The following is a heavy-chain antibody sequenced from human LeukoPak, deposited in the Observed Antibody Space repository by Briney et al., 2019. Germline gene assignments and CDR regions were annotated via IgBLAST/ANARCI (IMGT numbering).Heavy chain of an antibody. CDR3: ARAPIVFSAFHNWFHS. J-gene: IGHJ5*01. CDR1: GDSTSSDSHF. D-gene: IGHD2-15*01. V-gene: IGHV4-39*07. Sequence: PSGTLSLTCTVTGDSTSSDSHFWGWIRQPPGKGLEYIASMSYRGTTYHNPSLQSRVTISLDTSRNQFSLKLRSVTAADTAVYYCARAPIVFSAFHNWFHSWGQGTLVYVSS. CDR2: MSYRGTT.